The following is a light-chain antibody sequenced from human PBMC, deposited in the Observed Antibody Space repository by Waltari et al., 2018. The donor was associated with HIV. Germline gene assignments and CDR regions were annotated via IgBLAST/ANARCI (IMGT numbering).Light chain of an antibody. CDR3: QQSYSTPGGLPWT. Sequence: DIQMTQSPSSLSASVGDRVTITCRASQSISSYLNWYQQKPGKSPKLLIYAASSLQSGVPSRFSGSGSGTDFTLTISSLQPEDFATYYCQQSYSTPGGLPWTFGQGTKVEIK. V-gene: IGKV1-39*01. CDR1: QSISSY. CDR2: AAS. J-gene: IGKJ1*01.